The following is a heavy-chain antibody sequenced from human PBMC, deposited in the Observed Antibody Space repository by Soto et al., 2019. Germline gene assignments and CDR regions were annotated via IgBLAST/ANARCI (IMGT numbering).Heavy chain of an antibody. CDR3: ARDGVSSSSGAGYYYGMDV. CDR1: GFTFSSYG. D-gene: IGHD6-6*01. CDR2: IWYDGSNK. Sequence: SLRLSCAASGFTFSSYGMHWVRQAPGKGLEWVAVIWYDGSNKYYADSVKGRFTISRDNSKNTLYLQMNSLRAEDTAVYYCARDGVSSSSGAGYYYGMDVWGQGTTVTVSS. V-gene: IGHV3-33*01. J-gene: IGHJ6*02.